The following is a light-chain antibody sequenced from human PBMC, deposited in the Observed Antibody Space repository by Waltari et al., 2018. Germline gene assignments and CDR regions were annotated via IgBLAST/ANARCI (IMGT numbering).Light chain of an antibody. CDR2: VNN. V-gene: IGLV1-44*01. CDR1: TSDIGRNC. Sequence: QSVLTQAPSASRTPGQWVTISCSGSTSDIGRNCVNWYQQLPATAPQLLIYVNNQRPSGVPDRFSGSKSGTSASLAISGLQSDDEADYYCETWDDRLGGPVFGGGTKLTVL. CDR3: ETWDDRLGGPV. J-gene: IGLJ2*01.